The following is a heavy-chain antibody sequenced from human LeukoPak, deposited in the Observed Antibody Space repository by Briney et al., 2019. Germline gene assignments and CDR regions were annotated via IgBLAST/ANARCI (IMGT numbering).Heavy chain of an antibody. CDR1: GFTFSDYY. J-gene: IGHJ4*02. V-gene: IGHV3-11*01. CDR2: ISSSDSTI. CDR3: ASQYDFWSGYYDY. D-gene: IGHD3-3*01. Sequence: GGSLRLSCAASGFTFSDYYMSWIRQAPGKGLEWVSYISSSDSTIYYADSVKGRFTISRDNAKNSLYLQMNSLRAEDTAVYYCASQYDFWSGYYDYWGQGTLVTVSS.